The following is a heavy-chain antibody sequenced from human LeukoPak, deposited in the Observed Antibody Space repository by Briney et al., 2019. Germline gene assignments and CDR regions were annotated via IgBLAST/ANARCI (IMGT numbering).Heavy chain of an antibody. CDR2: ISWNSGSI. CDR1: GFTFDDYA. J-gene: IGHJ5*02. Sequence: GGSVRLPCAASGFTFDDYAMHWVRQAPGKGLEWVSGISWNSGSIGYADSVKGRFTISRDNAKNSLYLQMNSLRAEDTALYYCAKGRSSSWSDWFDPWGQGTLVTVSS. CDR3: AKGRSSSWSDWFDP. V-gene: IGHV3-9*01. D-gene: IGHD6-13*01.